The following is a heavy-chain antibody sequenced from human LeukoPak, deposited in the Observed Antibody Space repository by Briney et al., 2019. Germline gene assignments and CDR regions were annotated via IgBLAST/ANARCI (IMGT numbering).Heavy chain of an antibody. J-gene: IGHJ6*03. V-gene: IGHV3-7*01. CDR3: ARVLGYCSSTSCWTYYYYMDV. Sequence: GGSLRLSCAASGFTFSSYWMSWVRQAPGKGLEWVANIKQDGSEKYYVDSVKGRFTISRDNAKNSLYLQMNSLRAEDTAVYYCARVLGYCSSTSCWTYYYYMDVWGKGTTVTVS. D-gene: IGHD2-2*01. CDR1: GFTFSSYW. CDR2: IKQDGSEK.